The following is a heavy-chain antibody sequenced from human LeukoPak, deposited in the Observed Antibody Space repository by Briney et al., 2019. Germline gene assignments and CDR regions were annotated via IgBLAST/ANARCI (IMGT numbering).Heavy chain of an antibody. D-gene: IGHD1-26*01. Sequence: PSETLSLTCTVSGGSISSYYWSWIRQPAGKGLEWIGRIYSSRSTNYNPSLESRVTISVDTSKNQFSLKLSSVTAADTAVYYCARVLRGSIVGAYLQIYNWFDPWGQGTLVTVSS. CDR2: IYSSRST. V-gene: IGHV4-4*07. J-gene: IGHJ5*02. CDR1: GGSISSYY. CDR3: ARVLRGSIVGAYLQIYNWFDP.